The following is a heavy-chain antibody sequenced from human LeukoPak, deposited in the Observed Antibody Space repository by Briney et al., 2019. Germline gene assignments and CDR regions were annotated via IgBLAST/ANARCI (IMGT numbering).Heavy chain of an antibody. CDR3: AKEYSSSSATTRAFDI. V-gene: IGHV3-23*01. J-gene: IGHJ3*02. Sequence: ETLSLTCAVYGGSFSGYYWSWVRQAPGKGLEWVSAISGSGGSTYYADSVKGRFTISRDNSKNTLYLQMNSLRAEDTAVYYCAKEYSSSSATTRAFDIWGQGTMVTVSS. CDR1: GGSFSGYY. D-gene: IGHD6-6*01. CDR2: ISGSGGST.